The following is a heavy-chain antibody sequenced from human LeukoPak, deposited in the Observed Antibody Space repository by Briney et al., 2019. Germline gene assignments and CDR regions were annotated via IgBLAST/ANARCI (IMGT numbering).Heavy chain of an antibody. CDR1: GYSFTSLW. V-gene: IGHV5-51*01. CDR2: IYPGDSDT. J-gene: IGHJ6*02. D-gene: IGHD2-15*01. Sequence: GESLKIPFKGPGYSFTSLWFAWGRQIPGKGLGWMGIIYPGDSDTRYSPSFQGQVTISADKSISTAYLQWSSLKATDTAMYYCASWVGSGGSCYSGCYGMDVWGQGTTVTVSS. CDR3: ASWVGSGGSCYSGCYGMDV.